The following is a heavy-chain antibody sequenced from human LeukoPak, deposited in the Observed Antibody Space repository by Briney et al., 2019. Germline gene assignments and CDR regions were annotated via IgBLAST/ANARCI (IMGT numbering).Heavy chain of an antibody. CDR3: AKDRRGSSTSCYDY. V-gene: IGHV3-23*01. CDR2: ISGSGGST. J-gene: IGHJ4*02. Sequence: GGSLRLSCAASGFTFNSYAMSWVRQAPGKGLEWVSAISGSGGSTYYADSVKGRFTISRDNSKSTLYLQMNSLRAEDTAVYYCAKDRRGSSTSCYDYWGQGTLVTASS. CDR1: GFTFNSYA. D-gene: IGHD2-2*01.